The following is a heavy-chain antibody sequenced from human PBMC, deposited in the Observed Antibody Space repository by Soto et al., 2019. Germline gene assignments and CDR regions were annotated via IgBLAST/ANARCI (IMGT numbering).Heavy chain of an antibody. J-gene: IGHJ4*02. CDR1: DGSVTNYY. CDR3: ARDGGMFFDY. V-gene: IGHV4-59*02. CDR2: IYYSGST. D-gene: IGHD3-16*01. Sequence: QVQLQESGPGLMKPSETLSLTCSVSDGSVTNYYWSWIRQSPGKGLEWIGHIYYSGSTNYHPSLKSRVTMSVDTSKNQFFLKLTSVTAADTALYFCARDGGMFFDYWGQGTLVTVSS.